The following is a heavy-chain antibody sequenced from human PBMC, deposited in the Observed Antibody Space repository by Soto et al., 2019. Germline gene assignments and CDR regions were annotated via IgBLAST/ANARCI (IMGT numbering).Heavy chain of an antibody. D-gene: IGHD6-13*01. J-gene: IGHJ4*02. V-gene: IGHV1-18*01. CDR3: AKMAPEQTTIAGAGFDY. CDR1: GYTFTSYG. Sequence: ASVKVSCKASGYTFTSYGISWVRQAPGQGLEWMGWISAYNGNTNYAQKLQGRVTMTTDTSTSTAYMELRSLRSDDTAVYYCAKMAPEQTTIAGAGFDYWGQGALVTVSS. CDR2: ISAYNGNT.